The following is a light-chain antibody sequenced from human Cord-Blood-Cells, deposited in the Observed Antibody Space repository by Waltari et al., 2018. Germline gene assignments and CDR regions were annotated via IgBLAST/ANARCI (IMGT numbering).Light chain of an antibody. CDR2: GNS. J-gene: IGLJ3*02. CDR1: SYNIRAGDD. V-gene: IGLV1-40*01. CDR3: QSYDSSLSGWV. Sequence: QSVLTQPPSVSGAPGQRVTISCTGSSYNIRAGDDVHRYQQLPGTAPKLLSYGNSNRPSGVPDRFSGSKSGTSASLAITGLQAEDEADYYCQSYDSSLSGWVFGGGTKLTVL.